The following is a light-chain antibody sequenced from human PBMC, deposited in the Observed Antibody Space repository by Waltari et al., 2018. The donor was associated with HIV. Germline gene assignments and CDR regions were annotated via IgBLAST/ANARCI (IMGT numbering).Light chain of an antibody. J-gene: IGLJ3*02. Sequence: QSALTQPASVSGSPGQSITISCTGTSSDVGAYNYVSWYQQHPGKAPKLMIYEVSYRPSGVSHRFSGSKSGNTASLTISGLQAEDEADYYCSSYTTNSALVFGGGTKLTVL. CDR2: EVS. CDR1: SSDVGAYNY. CDR3: SSYTTNSALV. V-gene: IGLV2-14*01.